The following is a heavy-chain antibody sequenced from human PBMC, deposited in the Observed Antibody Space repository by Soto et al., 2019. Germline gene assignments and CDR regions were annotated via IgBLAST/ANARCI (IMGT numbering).Heavy chain of an antibody. V-gene: IGHV3-11*05. Sequence: QVQLVESGGGLVKPGGSLRLSCAASGFTFSDYYMTWIRQAPGKGLEWVSYISSSSSYTNYADSVRGRFTISRDNAKNTLSRQMNSLRCEDTAVYYWARVSTGGASYLDYWGQGTLVTVSS. CDR2: ISSSSSYT. J-gene: IGHJ4*02. CDR1: GFTFSDYY. D-gene: IGHD6-19*01. CDR3: ARVSTGGASYLDY.